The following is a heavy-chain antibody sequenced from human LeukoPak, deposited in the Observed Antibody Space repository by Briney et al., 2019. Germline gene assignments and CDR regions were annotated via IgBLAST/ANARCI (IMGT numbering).Heavy chain of an antibody. V-gene: IGHV1-46*01. CDR2: NNPSGGST. J-gene: IGHJ5*02. CDR1: GYTFTSYY. D-gene: IGHD2-8*01. CDR3: ARDGGYCTNGVCYGVDP. Sequence: ASVKVSCKASGYTFTSYYMHWVRQAPGQGLEWMGINNPSGGSTSYAQKFQGRVTMTRDMSTSTVYMELSSLRSEDTAVYYCARDGGYCTNGVCYGVDPWGQGTLVTVSS.